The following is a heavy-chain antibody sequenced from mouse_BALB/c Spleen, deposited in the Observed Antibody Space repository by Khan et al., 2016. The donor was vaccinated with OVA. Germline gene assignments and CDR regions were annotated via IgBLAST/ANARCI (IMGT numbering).Heavy chain of an antibody. CDR3: ARSTYRYACAY. Sequence: EVQLQESGPSLVKPSQTLSLTCSVTGDSITSGYWSWIRKFPGNKLAYMGYMIYTGYTAYNPSLKSRLAITPHTSKTHYYLQLNSVTTADTATYFCARSTYRYACAYWGQGTLVTVSA. J-gene: IGHJ3*01. V-gene: IGHV3-8*02. D-gene: IGHD2-14*01. CDR2: MIYTGYT. CDR1: GDSITSGY.